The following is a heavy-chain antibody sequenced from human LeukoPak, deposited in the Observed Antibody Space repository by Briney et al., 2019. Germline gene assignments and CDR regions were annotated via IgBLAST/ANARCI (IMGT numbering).Heavy chain of an antibody. Sequence: ASVKVSCKASRYMFTSYGISWVRQAPGQGLEWMGWISTNKGNTNYAQRLQGRVTMTTDTSTSTAYMELRSLRSDDTAIYYCVRDIQRRFDPWGQGTLVTVSS. J-gene: IGHJ5*02. CDR3: VRDIQRRFDP. CDR1: RYMFTSYG. V-gene: IGHV1-18*01. CDR2: ISTNKGNT.